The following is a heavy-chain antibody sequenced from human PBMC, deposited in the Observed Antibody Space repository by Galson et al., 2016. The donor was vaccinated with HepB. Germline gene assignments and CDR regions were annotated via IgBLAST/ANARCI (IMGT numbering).Heavy chain of an antibody. Sequence: GGSIRSYYWSWIRQPAGKGLEWIGRIYTSGRTNYNPSLKSRATMSVDTSKNQFSLKLSSVTAADTAVYYCARVVPSAIHYYYMDVWGKGTTVTVSS. CDR1: GGSIRSYY. D-gene: IGHD2-2*01. V-gene: IGHV4-4*07. J-gene: IGHJ6*03. CDR2: IYTSGRT. CDR3: ARVVPSAIHYYYMDV.